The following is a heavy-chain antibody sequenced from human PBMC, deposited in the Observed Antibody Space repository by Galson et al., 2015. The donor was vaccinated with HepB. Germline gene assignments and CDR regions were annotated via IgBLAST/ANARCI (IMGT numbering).Heavy chain of an antibody. CDR2: IYPGDSDT. V-gene: IGHV5-51*01. CDR3: ARHSRAFDI. J-gene: IGHJ3*02. Sequence: SGAEVKKPGESLKISCKGSGYIFTSYWIGWVRQMPGKGLEWMGIIYPGDSDTRYSPSFQGQVTISADKSTTTTYLQWSGLQASDTAMYYCARHSRAFDIWGQGTMVTVSS. CDR1: GYIFTSYW.